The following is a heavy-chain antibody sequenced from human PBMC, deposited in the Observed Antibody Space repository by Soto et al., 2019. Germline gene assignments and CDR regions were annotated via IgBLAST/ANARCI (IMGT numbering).Heavy chain of an antibody. D-gene: IGHD2-21*02. Sequence: EVQLVESGGGLVQPGGSLRLSCVASGFTFDYYWMHWVRQAPGEGLMWVSRLQTDGGHPAYADSVKGRFTISTENAKNTLYLQMNNLRAEDTAVYYCARGGDPDYWGQGTLVTVSS. CDR1: GFTFDYYW. J-gene: IGHJ4*02. V-gene: IGHV3-74*01. CDR2: LQTDGGHP. CDR3: ARGGDPDY.